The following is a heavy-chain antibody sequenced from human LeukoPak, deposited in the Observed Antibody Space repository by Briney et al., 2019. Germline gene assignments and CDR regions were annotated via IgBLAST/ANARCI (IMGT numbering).Heavy chain of an antibody. J-gene: IGHJ6*03. Sequence: GGSLRLSCAASGFTFSSYGMHWVRQAPGKGLEWVAFIRYDGSNKYYADSVKGRFTISRDNSKNTLYLQMNSLRAEDTAVYYCAKGKVSGIVGAREPAYYMDVWGKGTTVTVSS. D-gene: IGHD1-26*01. CDR3: AKGKVSGIVGAREPAYYMDV. V-gene: IGHV3-30*02. CDR1: GFTFSSYG. CDR2: IRYDGSNK.